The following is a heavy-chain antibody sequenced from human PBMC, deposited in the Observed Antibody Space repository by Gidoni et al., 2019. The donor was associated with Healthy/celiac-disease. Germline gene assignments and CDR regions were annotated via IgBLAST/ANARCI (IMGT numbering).Heavy chain of an antibody. D-gene: IGHD2-21*02. CDR3: AKITQCTVVTRCLFDY. CDR1: GFTFSSYA. Sequence: EVQLLESGGGLVQPGGSLRLSCAASGFTFSSYAMSWVRQAPGKGLEWVSAISGSGGSTYYADSVKGRFTISRDNSKNTLYLQMNSLRAEDTAVYYCAKITQCTVVTRCLFDYWGQGTLVTVSS. J-gene: IGHJ4*02. CDR2: ISGSGGST. V-gene: IGHV3-23*01.